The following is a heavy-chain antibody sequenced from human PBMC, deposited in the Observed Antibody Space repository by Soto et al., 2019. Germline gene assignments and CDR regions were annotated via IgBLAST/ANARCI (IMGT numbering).Heavy chain of an antibody. J-gene: IGHJ4*02. CDR1: GFTVGNNY. Sequence: EVQLVESGGGLIQPGGSLKLSCAASGFTVGNNYMSWVRQAPGKGLEWVSLIYSTGTTKYADSVKGRFTVSRDNAKNTLYLKMNSLRAEDTAGYYCAKDGRGSGSHYNSFGYWGQGTLVTVSS. CDR3: AKDGRGSGSHYNSFGY. D-gene: IGHD3-10*01. V-gene: IGHV3-53*01. CDR2: IYSTGTT.